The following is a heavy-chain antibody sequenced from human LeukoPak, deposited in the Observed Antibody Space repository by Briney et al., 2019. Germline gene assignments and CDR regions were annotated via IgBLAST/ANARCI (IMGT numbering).Heavy chain of an antibody. CDR1: GGSITSSGSY. CDR3: ARRNYYGSGSYYA. Sequence: SETLSLTCTVSGGSITSSGSYWGWIRQPPGEGLEWIASAFYSGSTYYNPSLKSRVTISVDTSKNQFSLRLSSVTAADTAVYYCARRNYYGSGSYYAWGQGALVTVSS. V-gene: IGHV4-39*01. J-gene: IGHJ5*02. D-gene: IGHD3-10*01. CDR2: AFYSGST.